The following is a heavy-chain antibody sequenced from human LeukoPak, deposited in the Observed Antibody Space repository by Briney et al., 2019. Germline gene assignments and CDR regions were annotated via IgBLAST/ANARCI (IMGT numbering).Heavy chain of an antibody. CDR1: GFTFSSYW. V-gene: IGHV3-7*01. CDR2: IKQDGSEK. CDR3: ARDLTMVRGVIKGYFDY. Sequence: PGGSLRLSCAASGFTFSSYWMSWVRQAPGKGLEWVANIKQDGSEKYYVDFVKGRFTISRDNAKNSLYLQMNSLRAEDTAVYYCARDLTMVRGVIKGYFDYWGQGTLVTVSS. D-gene: IGHD3-10*01. J-gene: IGHJ4*02.